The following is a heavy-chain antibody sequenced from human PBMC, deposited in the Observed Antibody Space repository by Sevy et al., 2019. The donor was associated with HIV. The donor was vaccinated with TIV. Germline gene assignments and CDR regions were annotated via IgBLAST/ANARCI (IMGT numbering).Heavy chain of an antibody. CDR2: INPNSGGT. V-gene: IGHV1-2*02. CDR1: GYTFTGYY. Sequence: ASVKVSCKASGYTFTGYYMHWVRQAPGQGLEWMGWINPNSGGTDYAQKFQGRVTMTRDTSISIDYMELSRLRSDDTAVYFCAKDRWGIAAAGTGVFDYWGQGALVTVS. CDR3: AKDRWGIAAAGTGVFDY. D-gene: IGHD6-13*01. J-gene: IGHJ4*02.